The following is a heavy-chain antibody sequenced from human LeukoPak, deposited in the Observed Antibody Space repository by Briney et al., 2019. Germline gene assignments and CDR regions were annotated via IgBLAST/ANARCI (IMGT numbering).Heavy chain of an antibody. J-gene: IGHJ4*02. V-gene: IGHV3-64D*06. CDR2: IHHNGEMT. Sequence: GGSLRLSCAASGFTLTWHVMHWVRQAPGKALEYVSFIHHNGEMTSYAESVRGRFTVSRDNSKNTLFLELSSLRTDDTAVYYCVRDMSGKYSFDYWGQGTLVIVPT. D-gene: IGHD1-26*01. CDR1: GFTLTWHV. CDR3: VRDMSGKYSFDY.